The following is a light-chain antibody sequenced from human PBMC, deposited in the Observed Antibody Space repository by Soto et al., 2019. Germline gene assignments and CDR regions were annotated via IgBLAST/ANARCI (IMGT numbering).Light chain of an antibody. J-gene: IGKJ1*01. CDR1: RSVGTN. V-gene: IGKV3-15*01. CDR3: QQYNNWPRT. Sequence: PGERATLSFRASRSVGTNLAWYQQKLGQAPRLLIFGASTRSAGIPARFSCSGSGTEFTLTISSLQSEDFAIYYCQQYNNWPRTFGQGTKVDIK. CDR2: GAS.